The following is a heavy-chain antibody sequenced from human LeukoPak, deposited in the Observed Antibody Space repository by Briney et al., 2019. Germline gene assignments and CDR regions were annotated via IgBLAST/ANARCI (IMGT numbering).Heavy chain of an antibody. CDR1: GFTFSSYA. CDR3: ARIMTTVTFFDY. D-gene: IGHD4-17*01. V-gene: IGHV3-48*03. J-gene: IGHJ4*02. Sequence: GGSLRLSCGASGFTFSSYAMNWVRQAPGKGLEWVAYTGSSGTTVYYANSVKGRFTISRDNAENSPYLQMNSLRIEDTAVYYCARIMTTVTFFDYWGQGTLVTVSS. CDR2: TGSSGTTV.